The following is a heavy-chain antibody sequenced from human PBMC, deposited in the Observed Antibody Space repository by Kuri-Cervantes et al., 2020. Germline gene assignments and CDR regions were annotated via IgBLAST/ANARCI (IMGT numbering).Heavy chain of an antibody. CDR2: ISGSGGST. J-gene: IGHJ4*02. CDR1: GFTFSSYA. Sequence: GGSLRLSCAASGFTFSSYAMSWVRQAPGKGLEWVSAISGSGGSTYYADSVKGRFTISRDNSKNTLYLQMNSLGAEDTAVYYCAKFPGGITRRFDYWGQGTLVTVSS. CDR3: AKFPGGITRRFDY. D-gene: IGHD1-14*01. V-gene: IGHV3-23*01.